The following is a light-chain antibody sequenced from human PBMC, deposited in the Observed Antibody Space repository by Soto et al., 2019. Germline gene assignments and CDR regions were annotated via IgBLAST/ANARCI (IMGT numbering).Light chain of an antibody. J-gene: IGLJ3*02. CDR3: SSYTTINTVVV. Sequence: QSALTQPASVSGSPGQSITFSCTGTTSDIGAYNYVSWYQHHPGKAPKLLIYYVTDRPSGISDRFSGSKSGTAASLTISGLQAEDEADYFCSSYTTINTVVVFGGGTKQTVL. V-gene: IGLV2-14*03. CDR1: TSDIGAYNY. CDR2: YVT.